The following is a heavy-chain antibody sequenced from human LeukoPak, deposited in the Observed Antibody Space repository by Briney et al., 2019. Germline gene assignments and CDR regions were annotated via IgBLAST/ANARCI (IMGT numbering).Heavy chain of an antibody. J-gene: IGHJ4*02. CDR3: ARHGTYYDSSGYYGGSDE. V-gene: IGHV5-51*01. D-gene: IGHD3-22*01. Sequence: GESLKISCKGSGYSFTSHWIGWVRQMPGKGLEWMGIIYPGDSDTRYSPSFQGQVTISADKSISTAYLQWSSLKASDTAMYYCARHGTYYDSSGYYGGSDEWGQGTLVTVSS. CDR2: IYPGDSDT. CDR1: GYSFTSHW.